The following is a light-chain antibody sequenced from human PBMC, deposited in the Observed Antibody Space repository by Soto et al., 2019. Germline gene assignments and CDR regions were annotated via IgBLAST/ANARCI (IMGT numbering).Light chain of an antibody. Sequence: QSVLTQPPSVSGAPGQIVTISCTGSSSNIGAGSGVHWYQQSPGRVPKLLVYGNKHRPSGVPDRFSASKSGTSASLAITGLQADDEADYYCQSYDNNLRGVLFGGGTQLTVL. CDR1: SSNIGAGSG. CDR2: GNK. V-gene: IGLV1-40*01. J-gene: IGLJ2*01. CDR3: QSYDNNLRGVL.